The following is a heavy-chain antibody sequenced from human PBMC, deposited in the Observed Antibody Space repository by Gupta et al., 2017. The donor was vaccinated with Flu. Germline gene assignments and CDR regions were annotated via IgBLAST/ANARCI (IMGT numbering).Heavy chain of an antibody. D-gene: IGHD5-18*01. Sequence: EVQLVESGGGLVQPGGSLRLSCAASGFTFSSYSMNWVRQAPGKGLEWVSYISSSSSTIYYADSVKGRFTISRDNAKNSLYLQMNSLRDEDTAVYYCARDGRYSYGEYYFDYWGQGTLVTVSS. CDR2: ISSSSSTI. J-gene: IGHJ4*02. V-gene: IGHV3-48*02. CDR3: ARDGRYSYGEYYFDY. CDR1: GFTFSSYS.